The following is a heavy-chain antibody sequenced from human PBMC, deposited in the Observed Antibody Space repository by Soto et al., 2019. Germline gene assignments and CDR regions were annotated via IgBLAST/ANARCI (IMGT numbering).Heavy chain of an antibody. J-gene: IGHJ6*02. CDR1: GFSFSSCA. Sequence: PGGSLRLSCAASGFSFSSCAMGWVRQAQGKGLEWASDIIDSGGSTYNADSGKGRFTISGDNSKSTLYLQMNSLRAEDTALYYCAEGRSYYYYYGLDVWGQGTTVTVSS. CDR2: IIDSGGST. V-gene: IGHV3-23*01. CDR3: AEGRSYYYYYGLDV.